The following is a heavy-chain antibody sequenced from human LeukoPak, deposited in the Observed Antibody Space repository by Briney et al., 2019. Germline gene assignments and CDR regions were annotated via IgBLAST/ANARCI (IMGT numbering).Heavy chain of an antibody. J-gene: IGHJ6*03. CDR3: ARRKSGYDWDYYYYYYMDV. V-gene: IGHV4-39*07. CDR1: GGSISSSSYY. CDR2: IYYSGST. D-gene: IGHD5-12*01. Sequence: PSETLSLTCTVSGGSISSSSYYWGWIRQPPGKGLEWIGNIYYSGSTYYNPSLKSRVTISVDTSKNQFSLKLSSVTAADTAVYYCARRKSGYDWDYYYYYYMDVWGKGTTVTVSS.